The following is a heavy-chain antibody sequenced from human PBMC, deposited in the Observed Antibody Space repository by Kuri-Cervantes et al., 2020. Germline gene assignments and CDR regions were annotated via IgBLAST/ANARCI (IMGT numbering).Heavy chain of an antibody. V-gene: IGHV3-9*01. D-gene: IGHD6-19*01. CDR2: ISWNSGSI. J-gene: IGHJ5*02. CDR3: AKANSSGWYYNWFDP. CDR1: GFTFDDYA. Sequence: LSLTCAASGFTFDDYAMHWVRQAPGKGLEWVSGISWNSGSIGYADSVKGRFTISRDNAKHSLYLQMNSLRAEDTALYYCAKANSSGWYYNWFDPWGQGTLVTVSS.